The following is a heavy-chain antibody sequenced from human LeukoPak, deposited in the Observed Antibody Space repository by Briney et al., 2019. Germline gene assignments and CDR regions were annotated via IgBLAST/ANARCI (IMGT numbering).Heavy chain of an antibody. V-gene: IGHV4-59*01. CDR3: ARDFLF. Sequence: KPSETLSLTCAGPGGSISSYYWNWLRQPPGRGLEWLGDIYYGGSNNYNPSLKSRVTISVDTSKNQFSLKLSSVTAADTAVYYCARDFLFWGQGTLVTVSS. CDR1: GGSISSYY. CDR2: IYYGGSN. J-gene: IGHJ4*02.